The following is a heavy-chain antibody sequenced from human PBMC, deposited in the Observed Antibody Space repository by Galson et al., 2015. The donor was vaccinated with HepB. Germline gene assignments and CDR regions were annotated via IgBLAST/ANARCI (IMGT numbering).Heavy chain of an antibody. CDR3: AKDMYYYDSSGYYFAFDY. CDR1: GFTFSSYA. Sequence: SLRLSCAASGFTFSSYAMSWVRQAPGKGLEWVSAISGSGGSTYYAGSVKGRFTISRDNSKNTLYLQMNSLRAEDTAVYYCAKDMYYYDSSGYYFAFDYWGQGTLVTVSS. V-gene: IGHV3-23*01. D-gene: IGHD3-22*01. J-gene: IGHJ4*02. CDR2: ISGSGGST.